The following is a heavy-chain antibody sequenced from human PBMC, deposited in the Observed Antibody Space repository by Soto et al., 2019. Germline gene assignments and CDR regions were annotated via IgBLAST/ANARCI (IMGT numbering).Heavy chain of an antibody. Sequence: GGSLRLSCAASGFSFGSYAMSWVRQAPGKGLQWVSGISGSGDTTYYADFVKGRFTISRDNSKNTLFLEMNSLRDNDTAMYYCPGWPLELLFIQKFDYWAREPWSP. J-gene: IGHJ4*02. CDR2: ISGSGDTT. CDR1: GFSFGSYA. CDR3: PGWPLELLFIQKFDY. V-gene: IGHV3-23*01. D-gene: IGHD2-21*01.